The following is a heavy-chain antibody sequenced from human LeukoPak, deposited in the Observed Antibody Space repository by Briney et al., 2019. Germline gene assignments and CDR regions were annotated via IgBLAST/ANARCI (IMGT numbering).Heavy chain of an antibody. V-gene: IGHV3-30*18. CDR1: GFTFSTFW. Sequence: GGSLRLSSAASGFTFSTFWMGWVRQLPGKGLEWVALISSDGSNKYYADSVKGRFTISRDNSKNTLYLQMNSLRAEDTAVYYCAKDSEYYFDYWGQGTLVTVSS. J-gene: IGHJ4*02. CDR3: AKDSEYYFDY. CDR2: ISSDGSNK.